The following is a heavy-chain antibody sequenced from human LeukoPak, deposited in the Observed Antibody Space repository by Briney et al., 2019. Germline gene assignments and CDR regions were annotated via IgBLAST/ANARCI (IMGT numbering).Heavy chain of an antibody. D-gene: IGHD1-26*01. CDR3: ARDSPSYSGRSRWEEAFDI. Sequence: ASVKFSCKASGYTFTSYGISWVRQAPGQGLEWMGWISAYNGNTNYAQKLQGRVTMTTDTSTSTAYMELRSLRSDDTAVYYCARDSPSYSGRSRWEEAFDIWGQGTMVTVSS. CDR1: GYTFTSYG. CDR2: ISAYNGNT. V-gene: IGHV1-18*01. J-gene: IGHJ3*02.